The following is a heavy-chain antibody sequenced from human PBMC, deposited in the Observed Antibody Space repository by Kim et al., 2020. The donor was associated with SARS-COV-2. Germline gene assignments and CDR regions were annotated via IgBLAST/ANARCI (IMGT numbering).Heavy chain of an antibody. Sequence: GESLRLSCAASGFIFSNNPMHWVRQAPGKGLDWVAVISFDGVNKGYADSVKGRFTISRDNSKNTLYLQMNSLRAEDTAVYYCARASGYSSSWYGGDYFDYWGQGILVTVSS. D-gene: IGHD6-13*01. CDR1: GFIFSNNP. J-gene: IGHJ4*02. CDR2: ISFDGVNK. V-gene: IGHV3-30*04. CDR3: ARASGYSSSWYGGDYFDY.